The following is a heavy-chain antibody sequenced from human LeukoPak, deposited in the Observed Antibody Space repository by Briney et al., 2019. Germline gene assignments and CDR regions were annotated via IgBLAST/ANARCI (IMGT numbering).Heavy chain of an antibody. CDR3: AREPLRWYSGTGSYDNPIDY. CDR1: GFTFDVYG. CDR2: INWNSGST. J-gene: IGHJ4*02. D-gene: IGHD3-10*01. V-gene: IGHV3-20*04. Sequence: GGSLRLSCAASGFTFDVYGMSWGSDAPGKGLVGGSAINWNSGSTGYVDSVKGRFTISRDNAKNSLYLQMNSLRAEDTALYYCAREPLRWYSGTGSYDNPIDYWGQGTMVTVSS.